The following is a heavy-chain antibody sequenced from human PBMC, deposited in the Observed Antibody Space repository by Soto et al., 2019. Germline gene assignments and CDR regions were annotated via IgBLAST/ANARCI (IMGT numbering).Heavy chain of an antibody. Sequence: QMHLVESGGGVVQPGKSLRLSCAASGFSFNRHPIHWVRQAPGKGLEWIAVISYDGSTKHSADSVKGRFDISRDNSENSVFMQINSLRPEGKAIYYCARDSLVYGSGSPSNWLDAWGQGTLVTVSS. CDR3: ARDSLVYGSGSPSNWLDA. CDR1: GFSFNRHP. CDR2: ISYDGSTK. D-gene: IGHD3-10*01. J-gene: IGHJ5*02. V-gene: IGHV3-30*09.